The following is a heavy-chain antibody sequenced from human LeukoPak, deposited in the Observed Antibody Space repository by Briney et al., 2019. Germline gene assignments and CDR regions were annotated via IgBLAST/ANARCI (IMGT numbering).Heavy chain of an antibody. V-gene: IGHV1-69*13. D-gene: IGHD3-22*01. CDR2: IIPIFGTA. CDR3: ASGYYYDSSGYYYYYYYGMDV. CDR1: GHTSTAYA. J-gene: IGHJ6*02. Sequence: SVKVSCKASGHTSTAYAIHWVRQAPGQGLEWMGGIIPIFGTANYAQKFQGRVTITADESTSTAYMELSSLRSEDTAVYYCASGYYYDSSGYYYYYYYGMDVWGQGTTVTVSS.